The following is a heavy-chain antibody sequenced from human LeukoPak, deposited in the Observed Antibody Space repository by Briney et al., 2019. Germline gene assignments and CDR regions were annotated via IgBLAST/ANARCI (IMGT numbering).Heavy chain of an antibody. Sequence: SETLSLTCAVFGGSFSDYYWSWFRQPPGKGLEWVGEINHSGSTNNNPSLKSRVTISVDTSKNQFSLKLSSVTAADTAVYYCARGPTVVGAGSWFGPWGQGTLVTVSS. V-gene: IGHV4-34*01. D-gene: IGHD1-26*01. CDR2: INHSGST. CDR3: ARGPTVVGAGSWFGP. J-gene: IGHJ5*02. CDR1: GGSFSDYY.